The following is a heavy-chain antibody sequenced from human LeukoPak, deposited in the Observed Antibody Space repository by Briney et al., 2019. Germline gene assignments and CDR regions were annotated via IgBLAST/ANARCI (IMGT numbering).Heavy chain of an antibody. CDR3: ARCPPGGSGSYTLCYGMDV. Sequence: ASVKVSCKASGGTFSSYAISWVRQAPGQGLEWMGRIIPSFGIANYAQKFQGRVTITADKSTSTAYMELSSLRSEDTAVYYCARCPPGGSGSYTLCYGMDVWGQGTTVTVSS. J-gene: IGHJ6*02. V-gene: IGHV1-69*04. CDR1: GGTFSSYA. D-gene: IGHD3-10*01. CDR2: IIPSFGIA.